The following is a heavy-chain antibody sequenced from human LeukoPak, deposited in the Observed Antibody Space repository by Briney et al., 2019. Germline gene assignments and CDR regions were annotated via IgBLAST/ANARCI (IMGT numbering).Heavy chain of an antibody. Sequence: GGSLRLSCAASGFTFSSYSMNWVRQAPRKGLEWVSSISSSSSYIYYADSVKGRFTISRDNAKNSLYLQMNSLRAEDTAVYYCARGVGGSGYEPDAFDIWGQGTMVTVSS. V-gene: IGHV3-21*01. D-gene: IGHD5-12*01. CDR2: ISSSSSYI. CDR1: GFTFSSYS. CDR3: ARGVGGSGYEPDAFDI. J-gene: IGHJ3*02.